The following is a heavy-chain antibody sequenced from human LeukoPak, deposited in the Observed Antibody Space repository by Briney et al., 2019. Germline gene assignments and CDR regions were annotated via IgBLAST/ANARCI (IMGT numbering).Heavy chain of an antibody. J-gene: IGHJ2*01. V-gene: IGHV3-21*01. CDR1: GFTFSSYS. CDR2: ISSSSSYI. Sequence: PGGSLRLSCAASGFTFSSYSMNWVRQAPGKGLEWVSSISSSSSYIYYADSVKGRFTISRDNAKNSLYLQMNSLRAEDTAVYYCARGYFGGGATHNDAKSQVGTALNWYFDLWGRGTLVTVSS. D-gene: IGHD5-18*01. CDR3: ARGYFGGGATHNDAKSQVGTALNWYFDL.